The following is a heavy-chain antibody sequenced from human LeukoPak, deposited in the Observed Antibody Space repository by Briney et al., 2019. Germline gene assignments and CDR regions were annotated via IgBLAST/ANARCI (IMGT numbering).Heavy chain of an antibody. CDR2: IYTSVST. D-gene: IGHD2-15*01. CDR1: GGPISSYY. J-gene: IGHJ4*02. CDR3: ARGDGGRDY. Sequence: SETLSLTCSVSGGPISSYYWRWIPQPAGKGLEWIGRIYTSVSTNYTPSLKSRVTMSVDTSKNQFSLKLSSVTAADTAVYDCARGDGGRDYWGQGTLVTVSS. V-gene: IGHV4-4*07.